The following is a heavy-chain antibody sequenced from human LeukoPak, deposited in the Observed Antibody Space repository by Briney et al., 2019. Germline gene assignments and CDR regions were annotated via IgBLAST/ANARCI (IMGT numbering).Heavy chain of an antibody. J-gene: IGHJ4*02. CDR1: GVTFSGSA. CDR2: IRSKVNSYAT. V-gene: IGHV3-73*01. Sequence: GGSPRLSCAASGVTFSGSAMYWVRQASGKGREWVGRIRSKVNSYATAYGASVKGSFTISRDDSTNTAYLQMNSLKTEDTAVYYCARRDDTGDYCDYWGQGTLVTVSS. D-gene: IGHD2-8*02. CDR3: ARRDDTGDYCDY.